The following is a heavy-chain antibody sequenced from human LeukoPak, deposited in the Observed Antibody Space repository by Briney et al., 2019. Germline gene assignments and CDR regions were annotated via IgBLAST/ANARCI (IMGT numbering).Heavy chain of an antibody. CDR1: GGSISGHY. CDR2: IFITGNT. Sequence: PSETLSLTCSVSGGSISGHYWSWVRQPPGKELEWIGYIFITGNTIYNPSLSSRVTMSLDTSKNQFSLKLSSVTAADTAVYYCARGIGDIVVVPAAHSYYYMDVWGKGTTVTVSS. D-gene: IGHD2-2*01. V-gene: IGHV4-4*09. J-gene: IGHJ6*03. CDR3: ARGIGDIVVVPAAHSYYYMDV.